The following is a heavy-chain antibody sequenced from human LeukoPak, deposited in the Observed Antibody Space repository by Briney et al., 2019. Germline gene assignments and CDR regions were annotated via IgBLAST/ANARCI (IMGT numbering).Heavy chain of an antibody. Sequence: RGSLRLSCAPSGFPSSSYSMNCVRQAPGKGLEWVSSISSSSSYIYYAGSVKGRFTISRDNAKNSLYLQMNRLRAEDTAVYYCARGRGGARVAAGSPDYWGQGTLVTVSS. CDR3: ARGRGGARVAAGSPDY. J-gene: IGHJ4*02. CDR2: ISSSSSYI. D-gene: IGHD6-13*01. CDR1: GFPSSSYS. V-gene: IGHV3-21*01.